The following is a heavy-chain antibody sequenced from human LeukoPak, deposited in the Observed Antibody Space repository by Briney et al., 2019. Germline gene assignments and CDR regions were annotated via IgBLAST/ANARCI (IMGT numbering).Heavy chain of an antibody. Sequence: GGSLRLSCAASGFTFSDYYMSWIRQAPGKGLEWVSYISSGSSYTNYADSVKGRFTISRDNAKNSLYLQMNSLRAEDTAVYYCARALSGYSGYDDAGVDYWGQGTLVTVSS. CDR2: ISSGSSYT. CDR1: GFTFSDYY. D-gene: IGHD5-12*01. V-gene: IGHV3-11*03. J-gene: IGHJ4*02. CDR3: ARALSGYSGYDDAGVDY.